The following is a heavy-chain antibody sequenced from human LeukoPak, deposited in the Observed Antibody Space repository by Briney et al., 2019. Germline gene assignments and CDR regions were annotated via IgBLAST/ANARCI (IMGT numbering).Heavy chain of an antibody. CDR3: ARAISRDRYCSSTSCYYYYMDV. CDR2: VTSTSTYI. D-gene: IGHD2-2*01. J-gene: IGHJ6*03. V-gene: IGHV3-21*01. Sequence: GGSLRLSCAASGFTFSTYSMNWVRQAPGKGLEWVSSVTSTSTYIYYADPVEGRFTISRDNAKHSLYLQMNSLRAEDTAVYYCARAISRDRYCSSTSCYYYYMDVWGIGTTVTVSS. CDR1: GFTFSTYS.